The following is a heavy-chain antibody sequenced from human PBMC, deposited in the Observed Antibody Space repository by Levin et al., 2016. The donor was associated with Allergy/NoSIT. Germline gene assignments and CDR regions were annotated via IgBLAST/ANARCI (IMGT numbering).Heavy chain of an antibody. CDR2: IDWDDDK. CDR3: ARMGCPRPWELLRRDYYGMDV. D-gene: IGHD1-26*01. CDR1: GGSISSYYW. Sequence: TLSLTCTVSGGSISSYYWSWIRQPAGKALEWLALIDWDDDKYYSTSLKTRLTISKDTSKNQVVLTMTNMDPVDTATYYCARMGCPRPWELLRRDYYGMDVWGQGTTVTVSS. J-gene: IGHJ6*02. V-gene: IGHV2-70*18.